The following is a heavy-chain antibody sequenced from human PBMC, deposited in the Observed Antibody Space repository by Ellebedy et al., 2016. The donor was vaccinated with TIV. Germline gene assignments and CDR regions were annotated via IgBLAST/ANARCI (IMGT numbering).Heavy chain of an antibody. D-gene: IGHD3-22*01. Sequence: PGGSLRLSCAASGFMFADYAMYWVRHPPGKGLEWVSLISWDGAGTYYADSVKDRFTISRDNSRNSLYLQMNSLRPEDIALYYCAKDMGHSGYSNFDSWGQGTLVTVSS. CDR1: GFMFADYA. J-gene: IGHJ4*02. CDR3: AKDMGHSGYSNFDS. V-gene: IGHV3-43D*03. CDR2: ISWDGAGT.